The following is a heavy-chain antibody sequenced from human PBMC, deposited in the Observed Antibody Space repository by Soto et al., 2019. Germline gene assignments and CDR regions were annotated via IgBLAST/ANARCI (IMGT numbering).Heavy chain of an antibody. D-gene: IGHD3-22*01. J-gene: IGHJ4*02. CDR2: INISGERT. V-gene: IGHV3-23*01. Sequence: GGSLRLSCVVSGFSVSGSSIFWVRQATGKGLGWVSGINISGERTNYADSVKGRFTISRDDSKNTLYLQMNSLRADDTAVYYCAKAIPYYDTSGYFDYWGQGTLVTVSS. CDR1: GFSVSGSS. CDR3: AKAIPYYDTSGYFDY.